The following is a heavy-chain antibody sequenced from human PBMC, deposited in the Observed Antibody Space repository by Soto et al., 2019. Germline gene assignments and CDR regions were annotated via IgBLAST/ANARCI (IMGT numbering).Heavy chain of an antibody. V-gene: IGHV4-38-2*01. CDR1: GYSISSGYY. D-gene: IGHD3-3*01. J-gene: IGHJ6*02. CDR2: IYHSGST. Sequence: PSETLSLTCAVSGYSISSGYYWGWIRQPPGKGVEWIGSIYHSGSTYYNPSLKSRVTISVDTSKNQFSLKLSSVTAADTAVYYCARAEEVWIFGVVTPYGMDVWGQGTTVTVSS. CDR3: ARAEEVWIFGVVTPYGMDV.